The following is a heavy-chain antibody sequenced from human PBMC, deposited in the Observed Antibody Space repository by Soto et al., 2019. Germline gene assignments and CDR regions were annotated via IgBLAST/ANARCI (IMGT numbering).Heavy chain of an antibody. CDR3: ARALTSSDWWLDP. Sequence: QLQLQESGSGLVKPSQTLSLTCAVSGGSISSGSYSWSWIRQPPGKGLEWIGYIHHSGSTYYNPSLKSRVTISVDRSKNQFSLKLTSVTAADTAVYYCARALTSSDWWLDPWGQGTLVTVSS. V-gene: IGHV4-30-2*01. J-gene: IGHJ5*02. D-gene: IGHD2-15*01. CDR1: GGSISSGSYS. CDR2: IHHSGST.